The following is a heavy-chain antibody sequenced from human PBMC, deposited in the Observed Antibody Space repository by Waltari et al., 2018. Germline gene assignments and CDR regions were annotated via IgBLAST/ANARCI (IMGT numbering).Heavy chain of an antibody. D-gene: IGHD2-2*02. Sequence: EVQLMESGGGLVQPGGSLRLSCSASALTFSTYVINWVRQAPGNGLEWVCSISGSGAEWYAESVRGRFTISRDNPKNTVFLQMNSLRVEDTALYYCAKDDRYPDDVFGLWGLGTMVTVSS. CDR2: ISGSGAE. J-gene: IGHJ3*01. CDR3: AKDDRYPDDVFGL. V-gene: IGHV3-23*01. CDR1: ALTFSTYV.